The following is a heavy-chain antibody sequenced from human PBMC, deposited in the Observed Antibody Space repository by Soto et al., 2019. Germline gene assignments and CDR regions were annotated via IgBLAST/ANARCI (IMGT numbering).Heavy chain of an antibody. Sequence: QITLKESGPTLVKPTQTLTLTCTFSGFSLTTRGVGVGWIRQPPGKALECLALIYWDDDKRYSPSLQSRLSRTKDTSKNQVVLTMTNVDPVDTATYYCAHIPNYYQYDWFDPWGQGTLVSVSS. CDR2: IYWDDDK. J-gene: IGHJ5*02. CDR1: GFSLTTRGVG. CDR3: AHIPNYYQYDWFDP. D-gene: IGHD3-16*01. V-gene: IGHV2-5*02.